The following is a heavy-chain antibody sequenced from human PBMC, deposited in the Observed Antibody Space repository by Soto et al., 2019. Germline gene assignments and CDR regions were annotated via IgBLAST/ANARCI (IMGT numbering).Heavy chain of an antibody. V-gene: IGHV3-9*01. D-gene: IGHD6-19*01. Sequence: GGSLRLSCAASGFTFDDYAMHWVRQAPGKGLEWVSGISWNSGNIGYADSVKGRFTISRDNAKNSLYLQMNSLRAEDTALYYCATQPSTPYSSGLYFDYWGQGTLVTVSS. J-gene: IGHJ4*02. CDR3: ATQPSTPYSSGLYFDY. CDR1: GFTFDDYA. CDR2: ISWNSGNI.